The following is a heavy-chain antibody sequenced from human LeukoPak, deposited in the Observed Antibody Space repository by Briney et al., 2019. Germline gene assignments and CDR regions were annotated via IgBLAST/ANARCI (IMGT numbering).Heavy chain of an antibody. CDR2: IQFDGSER. V-gene: IGHV3-30*02. J-gene: IGHJ4*02. CDR1: AFTFSSYG. D-gene: IGHD6-19*01. Sequence: GGSLRLSCAASAFTFSSYGMHWVRQAPGKGLEWVAFIQFDGSERYYADSVKGRFTISRDNSRKTLYLQMNSLRPEDTALYYCANTMYSSAWSPFDYWGRGTLVTVCS. CDR3: ANTMYSSAWSPFDY.